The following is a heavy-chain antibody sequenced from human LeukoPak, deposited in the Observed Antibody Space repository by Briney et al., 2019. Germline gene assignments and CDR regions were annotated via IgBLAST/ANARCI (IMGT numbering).Heavy chain of an antibody. CDR3: ARDLGYCSGGRCLGGWFDP. J-gene: IGHJ5*02. V-gene: IGHV3-74*01. Sequence: GGSLRLSCAASGFTFSNYWMHWVRQGPGKGLVWVSRVNTDESSTNYADSVKGRFTISRDNAKNTLYLHMNSLRAEDTAVYYCARDLGYCSGGRCLGGWFDPWGQGTLVTVSS. CDR2: VNTDESST. D-gene: IGHD2-15*01. CDR1: GFTFSNYW.